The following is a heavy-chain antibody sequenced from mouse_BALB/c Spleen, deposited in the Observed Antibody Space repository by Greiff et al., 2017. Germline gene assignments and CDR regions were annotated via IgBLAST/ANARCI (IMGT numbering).Heavy chain of an antibody. Sequence: VQLQQSAAELARPGASVKMSCKASGYTFTSYTMHWVKQRPGQGLEWIGYINPSSGYTEYNQKFKDKTTLTADKSSSTAYMQLSSLTSEDSAVYYCARREQLGRRSGLAYWGQGTLVTVSA. CDR3: ARREQLGRRSGLAY. CDR2: INPSSGYT. CDR1: GYTFTSYT. D-gene: IGHD3-1*01. V-gene: IGHV1-4*02. J-gene: IGHJ3*01.